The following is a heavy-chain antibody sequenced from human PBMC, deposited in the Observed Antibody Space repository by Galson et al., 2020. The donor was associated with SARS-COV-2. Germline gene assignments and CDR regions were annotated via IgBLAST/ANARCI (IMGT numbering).Heavy chain of an antibody. CDR1: GFTFSNYW. D-gene: IGHD3-16*01. CDR3: ARHTSSGGVNAPFGY. V-gene: IGHV3-7*01. J-gene: IGHJ4*02. CDR2: INQDGSEK. Sequence: TGGSLRLSCAVSGFTFSNYWMSWVRQAPGKGLEWVANINQDGSEKYYVDSVKGRFTVSRDNAENSLYLQMNSLRAEDTAVYYCARHTSSGGVNAPFGYWGQGTLVTVSS.